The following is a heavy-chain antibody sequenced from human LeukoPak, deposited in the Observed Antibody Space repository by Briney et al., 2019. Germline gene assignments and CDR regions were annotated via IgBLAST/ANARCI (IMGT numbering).Heavy chain of an antibody. J-gene: IGHJ4*02. Sequence: SETLSLTCTVSGDSISTYYWSWIRQPPGKGLEWIGYIYYSGSTNYNPSLKSRVTISVDTSKNQFSLKLSSVTAADTAVYYCARALREMEDYFDYWGQGTLVTVSS. V-gene: IGHV4-59*01. CDR2: IYYSGST. CDR3: ARALREMEDYFDY. CDR1: GDSISTYY. D-gene: IGHD5-24*01.